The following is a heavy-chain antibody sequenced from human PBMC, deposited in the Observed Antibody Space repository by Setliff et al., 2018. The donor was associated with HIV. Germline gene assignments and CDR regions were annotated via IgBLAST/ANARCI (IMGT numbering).Heavy chain of an antibody. CDR1: GGTFSSYA. D-gene: IGHD3-22*01. V-gene: IGHV1-69*13. CDR2: NIPIFGTA. Sequence: SVKVSCKASGGTFSSYAISWVRQAPGQGLEWMGGNIPIFGTANYAQKFQGRVTITADESTSTVYMFLSSLRFGDTAVYYCARDGEGGYYEQWGQGTLVTVSS. J-gene: IGHJ4*02. CDR3: ARDGEGGYYEQ.